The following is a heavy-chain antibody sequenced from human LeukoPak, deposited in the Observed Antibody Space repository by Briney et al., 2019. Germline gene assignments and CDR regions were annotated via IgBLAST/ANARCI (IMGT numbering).Heavy chain of an antibody. J-gene: IGHJ4*02. CDR3: ARESLWEPHPFDY. CDR2: IYSGGST. Sequence: GGSLRLSCAASGFTVSSNYMSWVRQAPGKGLERVSVIYSGGSTYYADSVKGRFTISRDNSKNTLYLQMNSLRAEDTAVYYCARESLWEPHPFDYWGQGTLVTVSS. V-gene: IGHV3-66*01. CDR1: GFTVSSNY. D-gene: IGHD3-16*01.